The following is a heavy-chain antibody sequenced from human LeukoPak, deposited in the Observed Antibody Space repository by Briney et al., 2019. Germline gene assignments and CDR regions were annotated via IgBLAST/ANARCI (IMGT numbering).Heavy chain of an antibody. V-gene: IGHV5-51*01. CDR3: ARHTWGYGSGSYVDY. J-gene: IGHJ4*02. CDR1: GYSFSNYW. Sequence: HGESLKISCKGSGYSFSNYWIGWVRQMPGKGLEWMGIIYPGDSDTRYSPSFQGQVTISADKSISTAYLQWSSLKASDTAIYYCARHTWGYGSGSYVDYWGQGTLVTVSS. CDR2: IYPGDSDT. D-gene: IGHD3-10*01.